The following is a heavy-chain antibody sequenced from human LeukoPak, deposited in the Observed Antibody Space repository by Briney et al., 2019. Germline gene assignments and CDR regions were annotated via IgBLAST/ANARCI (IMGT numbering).Heavy chain of an antibody. CDR3: ARDVLLWFGDDYYYYYGMDV. J-gene: IGHJ6*02. CDR2: IYYRGST. D-gene: IGHD3-10*01. CDR1: GGSISSYY. Sequence: SETLSLTCTVSGGSISSYYWSWIRQPPGKGLEWIGYIYYRGSTNYNPSLKSRVTISVDTSKNQFSLKLSSVTAADTAVYYCARDVLLWFGDDYYYYYGMDVWGQGTTVTVSS. V-gene: IGHV4-59*01.